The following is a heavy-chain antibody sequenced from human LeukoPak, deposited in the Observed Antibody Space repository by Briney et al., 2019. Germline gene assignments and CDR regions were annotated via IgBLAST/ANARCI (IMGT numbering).Heavy chain of an antibody. V-gene: IGHV4-34*01. CDR3: ARARLTYYYDSSGRNFDY. CDR2: INHSGST. CDR1: GGAFSGYY. Sequence: SETLSLTCAVYGGAFSGYYWSWIRQPPGKGLEWIGEINHSGSTNYNPSLKSRVTISVDTSKNQFSLKLSSVTAADTAVYYCARARLTYYYDSSGRNFDYWGQGTLVTVSS. J-gene: IGHJ4*02. D-gene: IGHD3-22*01.